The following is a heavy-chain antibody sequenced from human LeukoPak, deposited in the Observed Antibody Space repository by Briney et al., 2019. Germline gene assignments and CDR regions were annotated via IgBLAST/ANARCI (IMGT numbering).Heavy chain of an antibody. Sequence: HPGGSLRLSCAASGFTFSSYSMNWVRQAPGKRLEWVSYISSSSSTIYYADSVKGRFTISRDNAKNSLYLQMNSLRAEDTAVYYCARDPTGDRYYYHYMDVWGKGTTVTVSS. V-gene: IGHV3-48*01. CDR3: ARDPTGDRYYYHYMDV. J-gene: IGHJ6*03. CDR2: ISSSSSTI. CDR1: GFTFSSYS. D-gene: IGHD7-27*01.